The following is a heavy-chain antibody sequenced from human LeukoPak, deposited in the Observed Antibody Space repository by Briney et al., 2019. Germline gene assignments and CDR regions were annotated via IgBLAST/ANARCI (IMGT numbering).Heavy chain of an antibody. D-gene: IGHD3-3*01. Sequence: KSSETLSLTCTVSGGSISSYYWSWIRQPPGKGLEWMGYIYYSGSTNYNPSLKSRVTISVDTSKNQFSLKLSSVTAADTAVYYCARNYDFWSGYHYYFDYWGQGTLVTVPS. CDR1: GGSISSYY. V-gene: IGHV4-59*01. CDR2: IYYSGST. J-gene: IGHJ4*02. CDR3: ARNYDFWSGYHYYFDY.